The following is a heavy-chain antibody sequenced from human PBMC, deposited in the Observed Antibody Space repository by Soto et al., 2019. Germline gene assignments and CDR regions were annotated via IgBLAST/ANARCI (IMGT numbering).Heavy chain of an antibody. Sequence: SETLSLTCTVSGGSISGYYWSWIRQHPGKGLEWIGYIYYSGSTYYNPSLKSRVTISVDTSKNQFSLKLSSVTAADTAVYYCARVPSSGNHFDYWGQGTLVTVSS. CDR2: IYYSGST. CDR1: GGSISGYY. CDR3: ARVPSSGNHFDY. D-gene: IGHD3-22*01. J-gene: IGHJ4*02. V-gene: IGHV4-59*06.